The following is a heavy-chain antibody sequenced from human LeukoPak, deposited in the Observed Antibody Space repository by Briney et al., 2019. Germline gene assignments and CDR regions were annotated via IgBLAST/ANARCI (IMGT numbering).Heavy chain of an antibody. CDR2: ISWNSGSI. CDR3: AKDSGGVYSYASGYYGMDV. D-gene: IGHD5-18*01. CDR1: GFTFDDYA. Sequence: PGRSLRLSCAASGFTFDDYAMHWVRQAPGKGLEWVSGISWNSGSIGYADSVKGRFTISRDNAKNSLYLQMNSLRAEDTALYYCAKDSGGVYSYASGYYGMDVWGQGTTVTVSS. V-gene: IGHV3-9*01. J-gene: IGHJ6*02.